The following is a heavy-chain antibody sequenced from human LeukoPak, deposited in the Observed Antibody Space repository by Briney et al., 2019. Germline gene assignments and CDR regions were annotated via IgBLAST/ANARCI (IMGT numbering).Heavy chain of an antibody. CDR3: ARDSVNYYDSSGTDY. CDR2: ISAYNGNT. D-gene: IGHD3-22*01. V-gene: IGHV1-18*01. J-gene: IGHJ4*02. CDR1: GYTFTSYA. Sequence: ASVKVSCKASGYTFTSYAMNWVRQAPGQGLEWMGWISAYNGNTNYAQKLQGRVTMTTDTSTSTAYMELRSLRSDDTAVYYCARDSVNYYDSSGTDYWGQGTLVTVSS.